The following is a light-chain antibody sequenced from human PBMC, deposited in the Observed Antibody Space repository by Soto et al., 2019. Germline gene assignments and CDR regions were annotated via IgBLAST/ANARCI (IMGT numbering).Light chain of an antibody. CDR2: DAS. V-gene: IGKV3-20*01. CDR1: QSVSSTY. Sequence: ETVLKQSPGTLSLSPGERATLSCRASQSVSSTYFAWYQQKPGQAPRLLIYDASSRATGIPDRFSGSGSGTDFTLTISRLEPEDFAVYYCQQYGSSPSFGGGTKVEIK. J-gene: IGKJ4*01. CDR3: QQYGSSPS.